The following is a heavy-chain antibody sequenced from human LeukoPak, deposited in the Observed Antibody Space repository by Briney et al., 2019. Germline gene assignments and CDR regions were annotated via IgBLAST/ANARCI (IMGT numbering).Heavy chain of an antibody. J-gene: IGHJ4*02. Sequence: SETLSLTCTVSGASISSYYWNWIRQPPGKGLEWIGYSYYSGSTYYNPSLKSRVTISLDTSKNQFSLNLSSVTAADTAIYYCARAKYGSGSYLFDYWGQGTLVTVSS. CDR3: ARAKYGSGSYLFDY. V-gene: IGHV4-59*08. CDR1: GASISSYY. D-gene: IGHD3-10*01. CDR2: SYYSGST.